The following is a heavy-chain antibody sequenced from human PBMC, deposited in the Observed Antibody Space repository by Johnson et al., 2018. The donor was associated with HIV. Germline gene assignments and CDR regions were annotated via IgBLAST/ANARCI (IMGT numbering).Heavy chain of an antibody. V-gene: IGHV3-11*04. Sequence: LEWVSYISSSGSTIYYADSVKGRFTISRDNAKNSLYLQMNSLRVEDTALYYCARPADYGDYSRDAFDIWGQGTMVTVSS. D-gene: IGHD4-17*01. CDR2: ISSSGSTI. J-gene: IGHJ3*02. CDR3: ARPADYGDYSRDAFDI.